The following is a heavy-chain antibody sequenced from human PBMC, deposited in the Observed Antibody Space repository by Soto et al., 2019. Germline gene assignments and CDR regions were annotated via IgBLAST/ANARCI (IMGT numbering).Heavy chain of an antibody. CDR2: ISGGGDST. V-gene: IGHV3-23*01. J-gene: IGHJ4*02. CDR1: GFTFSNYA. D-gene: IGHD3-22*01. CDR3: AKDQLPVYYYDSRGTFDY. Sequence: EVHLLESGGGLVQPGGSLRLSCAASGFTFSNYAMNWVRQAPGKGLEWVSGISGGGDSTYYADSVKGRFIISRDNSKNTLFLQVNTLRAEDTAVYYCAKDQLPVYYYDSRGTFDYWGQGTLVTVSS.